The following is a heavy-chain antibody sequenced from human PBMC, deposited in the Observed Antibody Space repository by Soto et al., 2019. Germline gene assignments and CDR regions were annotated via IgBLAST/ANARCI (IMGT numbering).Heavy chain of an antibody. Sequence: SETLSLTCAVYGGSFSGYYWSWIRQPPGKGLEWIGEINHSGSTNYNPSLKSRVTISVDTSKNQFSLKLSSVTAADTAVYYCARAGSGSYYAYFQHWGQGTLVTVSS. CDR1: GGSFSGYY. V-gene: IGHV4-34*01. CDR2: INHSGST. J-gene: IGHJ1*01. D-gene: IGHD1-26*01. CDR3: ARAGSGSYYAYFQH.